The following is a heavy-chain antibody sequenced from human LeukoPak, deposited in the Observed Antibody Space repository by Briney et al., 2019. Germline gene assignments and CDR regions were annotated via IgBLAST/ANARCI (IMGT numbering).Heavy chain of an antibody. D-gene: IGHD3-10*01. Sequence: PSGTLSLTCTVSGGSISSYYWSWIRQPPGKGLEWIGYIYYSGSTNYNPSLKSRVTISVDTSKNQFSLKLSSVTAADTAVYYCARETSGIYGSGNYMDVWGKGTTVTISS. CDR3: ARETSGIYGSGNYMDV. CDR2: IYYSGST. J-gene: IGHJ6*03. V-gene: IGHV4-59*01. CDR1: GGSISSYY.